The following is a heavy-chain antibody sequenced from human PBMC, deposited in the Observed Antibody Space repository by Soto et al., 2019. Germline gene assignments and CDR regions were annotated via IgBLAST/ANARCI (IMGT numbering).Heavy chain of an antibody. V-gene: IGHV3-66*01. CDR2: IYSYCDDGDT. J-gene: IGHJ6*03. CDR1: GFNVSSNY. Sequence: GGXLRLSCAASGFNVSSNYMSWVRQAPGQGLEGVSVIYSYCDDGDTYYADPVKGRFTIYRDNSKNTLYLQMNTLRAEDTAFYYCARGKPYSSYYMDVWGKGTTVTVSS. CDR3: ARGKPYSSYYMDV.